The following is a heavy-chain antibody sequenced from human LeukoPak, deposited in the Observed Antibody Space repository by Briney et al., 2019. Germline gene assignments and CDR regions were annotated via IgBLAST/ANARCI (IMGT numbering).Heavy chain of an antibody. D-gene: IGHD5-18*01. J-gene: IGHJ4*02. CDR2: IYYSGST. CDR3: ARESGYNYGSFGY. V-gene: IGHV4-61*01. CDR1: GGSVSSGSYY. Sequence: SETLSLTCTVSGGSVSSGSYYWSWIRQPPGKGLEWIGFIYYSGSTKYSPSLKSRVTISADTSKNEFSLKLSSVTAADMAVYYCARESGYNYGSFGYWGQGTLVTVSS.